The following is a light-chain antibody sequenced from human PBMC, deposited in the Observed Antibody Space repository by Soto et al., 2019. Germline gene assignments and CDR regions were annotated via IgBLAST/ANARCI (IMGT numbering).Light chain of an antibody. CDR3: QHRRHWHLLT. CDR2: DAS. Sequence: EIVLTQSPATLSLSPGERATLYCSARQSVSSYLAWYQQKPGQATRLLIYDASNRATGIPARFSGSGSGTDFTLTISSLEPEDFAGYYCQHRRHWHLLTFGGGTKVEIK. V-gene: IGKV3-11*01. CDR1: QSVSSY. J-gene: IGKJ4*01.